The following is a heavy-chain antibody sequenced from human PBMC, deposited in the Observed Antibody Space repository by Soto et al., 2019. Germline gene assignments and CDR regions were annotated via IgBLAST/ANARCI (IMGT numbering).Heavy chain of an antibody. V-gene: IGHV1-8*01. CDR3: AREWSAAGHFYGMDV. D-gene: IGHD6-13*01. Sequence: QVQLVQSGAEVKKPGASVQVSCKTSGYTFTSYDINWVRQAPGQGLEWVGWMNTNRDDTRSAQKFRGRLTLTRDKSMRAVYMQLSNLRPDDTAVYYCAREWSAAGHFYGMDVWGQGTTVAVSS. CDR1: GYTFTSYD. CDR2: MNTNRDDT. J-gene: IGHJ6*02.